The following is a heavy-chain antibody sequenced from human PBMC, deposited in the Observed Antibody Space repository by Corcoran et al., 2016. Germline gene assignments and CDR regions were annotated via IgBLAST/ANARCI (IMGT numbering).Heavy chain of an antibody. Sequence: EVQLVESGGGLVQPGGSLRLSCAASGFTFSTYSVNWVRQAPGKGLEWVSYISSSGSTIYYADSVKGRFTISRENAKNSLYLQMNSLRDEDTAVYYCARDRLPYCGGDCYAFDYWGQGTLVTVSS. CDR1: GFTFSTYS. J-gene: IGHJ4*02. V-gene: IGHV3-48*02. CDR3: ARDRLPYCGGDCYAFDY. D-gene: IGHD2-21*02. CDR2: ISSSGSTI.